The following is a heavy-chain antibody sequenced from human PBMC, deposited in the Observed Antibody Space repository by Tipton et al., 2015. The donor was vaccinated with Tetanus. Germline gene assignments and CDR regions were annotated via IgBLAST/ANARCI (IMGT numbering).Heavy chain of an antibody. D-gene: IGHD6-19*01. CDR1: GGSISSYY. CDR3: ARIGWPQQNKPAFDI. Sequence: LRLSCSVSGGSISSYYWTWIRQPPGRGLEWIGFVHYSGRTNYSPSLRSRVSPSVDTSKNQFSLNLSSVTAADTAVYYCARIGWPQQNKPAFDIWGQGTVVTVSS. CDR2: VHYSGRT. J-gene: IGHJ3*02. V-gene: IGHV4-59*01.